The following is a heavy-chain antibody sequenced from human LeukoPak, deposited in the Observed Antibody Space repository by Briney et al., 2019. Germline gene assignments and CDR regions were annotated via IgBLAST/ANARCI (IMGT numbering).Heavy chain of an antibody. CDR2: IKQDGSQQ. Sequence: GGSLRLSCAASGFTFSSYWMSWVRQAPGKGLEWVANIKQDGSQQYYVDSVKGRFTISRDNANNSLYLQMNSLRSEDTAVYYYARGGTTVTPKNFDYWGQGTLVTVSS. CDR3: ARGGTTVTPKNFDY. V-gene: IGHV3-7*01. CDR1: GFTFSSYW. D-gene: IGHD4-17*01. J-gene: IGHJ4*02.